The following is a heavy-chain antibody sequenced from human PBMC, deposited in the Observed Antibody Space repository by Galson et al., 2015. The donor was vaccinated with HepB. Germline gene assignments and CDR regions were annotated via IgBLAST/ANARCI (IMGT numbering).Heavy chain of an antibody. J-gene: IGHJ4*02. Sequence: SLRLSCAASGFTFSSYWMSWVRQAPGKGLEWVANIKQGGSEKYYVDSVKGRFTISRDNAKNSLYLQMNSLRAEDTAVYYCARTFYYDSSGYYYGNYFDYWGQGTLVTVSS. CDR1: GFTFSSYW. D-gene: IGHD3-22*01. CDR2: IKQGGSEK. V-gene: IGHV3-7*01. CDR3: ARTFYYDSSGYYYGNYFDY.